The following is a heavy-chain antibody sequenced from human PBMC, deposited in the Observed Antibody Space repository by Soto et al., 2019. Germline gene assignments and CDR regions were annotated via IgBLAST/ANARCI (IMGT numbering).Heavy chain of an antibody. V-gene: IGHV1-69*01. CDR1: GGTFSSYA. CDR2: IIPIFGTA. D-gene: IGHD3-22*01. Sequence: QVQLVQSGAEVKKPGCSGKVSCKSSGGTFSSYAISWVRRAPGQGLEWMGGIIPIFGTANYAQKFQGRVTITADESTRTAYMELSSLRSEDTAVYYCARETDYESSGYCYFYWGQGTLVTVSS. J-gene: IGHJ4*02. CDR3: ARETDYESSGYCYFY.